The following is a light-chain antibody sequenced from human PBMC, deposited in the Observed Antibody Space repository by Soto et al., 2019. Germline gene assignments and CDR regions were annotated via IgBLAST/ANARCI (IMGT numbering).Light chain of an antibody. Sequence: QSALTQPPSASGSPGQSVTISCTGTSSDVGSYNYVSWYQQHPGKAPKLMIYEVSKRPSGVPDRFSGSKSGNTASLTVSGLQAKDEADYYCCSYAGTNSLKVFGGGTKLTVL. V-gene: IGLV2-8*01. CDR3: CSYAGTNSLKV. J-gene: IGLJ3*02. CDR2: EVS. CDR1: SSDVGSYNY.